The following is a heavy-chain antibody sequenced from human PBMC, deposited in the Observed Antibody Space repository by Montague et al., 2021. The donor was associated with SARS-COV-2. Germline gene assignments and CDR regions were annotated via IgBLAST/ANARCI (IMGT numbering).Heavy chain of an antibody. Sequence: SETLSLTCTVSGGSMRSSIDYWGWIRQPPGKGLESIGNIYYTSGSTFYDPSLKSRVTISVDKSKNQFSLKLSSVTAADTAVYYCARDSIAAAGTDYWGQGTLVTVSS. D-gene: IGHD6-13*01. CDR3: ARDSIAAAGTDY. J-gene: IGHJ4*02. CDR1: GGSMRSSIDY. CDR2: IYYTSGST. V-gene: IGHV4-39*07.